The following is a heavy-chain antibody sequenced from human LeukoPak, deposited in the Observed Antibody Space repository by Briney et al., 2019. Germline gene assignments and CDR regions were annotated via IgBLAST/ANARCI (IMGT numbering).Heavy chain of an antibody. Sequence: ASVKVSCKASGYTFTRHTLHWVRQAPGQRLEWMGWINGGDDNTRYSQKFQGRVTITKDTLASTAYMGLSSLRSEDTAVYYCARVSRVVATTDYWGQGTLVTVSS. J-gene: IGHJ4*02. CDR2: INGGDDNT. D-gene: IGHD2-21*01. CDR1: GYTFTRHT. V-gene: IGHV1-3*01. CDR3: ARVSRVVATTDY.